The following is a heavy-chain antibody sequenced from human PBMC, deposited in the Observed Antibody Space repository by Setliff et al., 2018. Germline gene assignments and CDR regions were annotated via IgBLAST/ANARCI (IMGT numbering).Heavy chain of an antibody. CDR3: ARGNYDILTGYSPLDC. D-gene: IGHD3-9*01. CDR1: GFTFSSYD. CDR2: IGTAGDT. J-gene: IGHJ4*02. V-gene: IGHV3-13*01. Sequence: GGSLRLSCAASGFTFSSYDMHWVRQATGKGLEWVSAIGTAGDTYYPGSVKGRFTISRENAKNSLYLQMNSLRAGDTAVYYCARGNYDILTGYSPLDCWGQGTLVTVSS.